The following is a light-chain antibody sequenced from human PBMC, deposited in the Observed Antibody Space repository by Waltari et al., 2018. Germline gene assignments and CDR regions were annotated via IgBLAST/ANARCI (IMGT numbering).Light chain of an antibody. CDR1: SSNIGNNY. V-gene: IGLV1-47*01. J-gene: IGLJ3*02. CDR2: SKN. CDR3: ATWDDSLRMV. Sequence: QSVLSQPPSASGTPGQRATISCSGSSSNIGNNYVYWYQQLPGTAPKLLIYSKNPRPAGVPERFSGSKSCTSASLCINGLRSEDEADYYCATWDDSLRMVFGGGTGLTVL.